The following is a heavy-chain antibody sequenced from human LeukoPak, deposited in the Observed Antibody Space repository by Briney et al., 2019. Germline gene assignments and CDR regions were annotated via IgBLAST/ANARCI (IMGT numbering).Heavy chain of an antibody. V-gene: IGHV1-18*01. J-gene: IGHJ4*02. Sequence: ASVKVPCKASGYTFTTYGISWVRQAPGQGLEWMGWISAYNGNTNYAQNLQGRVTMTTDTSTSTAYMELRSLRSDDTAVYYCARDFRDCSGGSCYSDYWGQGTLVTVSS. CDR2: ISAYNGNT. CDR3: ARDFRDCSGGSCYSDY. CDR1: GYTFTTYG. D-gene: IGHD2-15*01.